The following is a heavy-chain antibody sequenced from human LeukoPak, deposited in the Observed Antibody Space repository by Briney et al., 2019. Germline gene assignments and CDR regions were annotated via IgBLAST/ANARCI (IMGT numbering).Heavy chain of an antibody. CDR2: IYTSGST. CDR3: ARALAPSIAARPGDY. D-gene: IGHD6-6*01. J-gene: IGHJ4*02. Sequence: SETLSLTCTVSGGSISSGSYYWSWIRQPAGKGLKWIGRIYTSGSTNYNPSLKSRVTISVDTSKNQFSLKLSSVTAADTAVHYCARALAPSIAARPGDYWGQGTLVTVSS. CDR1: GGSISSGSYY. V-gene: IGHV4-61*02.